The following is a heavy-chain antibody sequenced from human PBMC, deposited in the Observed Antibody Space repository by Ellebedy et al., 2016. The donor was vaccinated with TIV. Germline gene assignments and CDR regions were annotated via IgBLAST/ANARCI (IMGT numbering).Heavy chain of an antibody. CDR3: AKESADYDDEGYHSRGFDV. J-gene: IGHJ6*02. V-gene: IGHV3-23*01. CDR1: GVDFSDYA. Sequence: GGSLRLSXVVSGVDFSDYAMSWVRQAPGKGLEWVSAIRGNGLITYYADSVKGRFTISRDNAKNTVDVHMSSLRAEDTAVYYCAKESADYDDEGYHSRGFDVWGQGTTVTVSS. CDR2: IRGNGLIT. D-gene: IGHD3-22*01.